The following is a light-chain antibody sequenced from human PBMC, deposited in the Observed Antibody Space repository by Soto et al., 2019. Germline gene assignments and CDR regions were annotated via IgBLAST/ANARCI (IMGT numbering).Light chain of an antibody. CDR3: AAWDKSLSGGV. V-gene: IGLV1-51*02. CDR2: ENN. J-gene: IGLJ2*01. CDR1: SSNIGSDY. Sequence: QSVLTQPPSVSAAAGQKVTISCSGSSSNIGSDYVSWYQLLPGTAPKLLIYENNKRPSGIPDRFSGSKSGTSATLGITGLQTGDEADYYCAAWDKSLSGGVFGGGTKLTVL.